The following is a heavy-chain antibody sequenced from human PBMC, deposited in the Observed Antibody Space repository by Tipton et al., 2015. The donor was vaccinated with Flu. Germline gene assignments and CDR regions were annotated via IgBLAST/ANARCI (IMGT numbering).Heavy chain of an antibody. V-gene: IGHV3-7*01. Sequence: SLRLSCAASGFTFSSNWMSWVRQAPGKGLEWVANIKADGSEKHYVDSVKGRFTISRDNVKNSLFLQMSSLRPDDTAVYYCARDWNYRLDYWGQGTLVTVSS. J-gene: IGHJ4*02. CDR1: GFTFSSNW. D-gene: IGHD1-7*01. CDR3: ARDWNYRLDY. CDR2: IKADGSEK.